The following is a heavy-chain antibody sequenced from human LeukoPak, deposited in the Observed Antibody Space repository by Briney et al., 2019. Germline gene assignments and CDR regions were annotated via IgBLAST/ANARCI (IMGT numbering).Heavy chain of an antibody. CDR1: GFTFDDYA. J-gene: IGHJ4*02. CDR3: AKDRSGFGEFDY. Sequence: GRSLRLFCAASGFTFDDYAMHWVRQAPGKGLEGVSGISWNSGSIGYADSVKGRFTISRDNAKNSLYLQMNSLRAEDTALYYCAKDRSGFGEFDYWGQGTLVTVSS. V-gene: IGHV3-9*01. CDR2: ISWNSGSI. D-gene: IGHD3-10*01.